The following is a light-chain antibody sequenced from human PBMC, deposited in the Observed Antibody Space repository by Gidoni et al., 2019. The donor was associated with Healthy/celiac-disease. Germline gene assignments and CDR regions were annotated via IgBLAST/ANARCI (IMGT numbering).Light chain of an antibody. V-gene: IGLV2-14*01. Sequence: HSALTPPASVSGSPAQSITISCTGTSSDVGGYNYVSWYQQHPGKAPKLMIYEVSNRPSGVSTRFSGSKSGSTASLTISGLQAEDEADYYCSSYTSSSTYVFGTGTKVTVL. J-gene: IGLJ1*01. CDR2: EVS. CDR3: SSYTSSSTYV. CDR1: SSDVGGYNY.